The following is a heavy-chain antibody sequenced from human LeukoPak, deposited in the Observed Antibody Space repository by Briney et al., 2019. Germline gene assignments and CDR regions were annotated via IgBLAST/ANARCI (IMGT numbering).Heavy chain of an antibody. V-gene: IGHV1-2*02. D-gene: IGHD6-13*01. Sequence: ASVKVSCKASGYTFTGYYMHWVRQAPGQALEWMGWINPNSGGTNYAQKFQGRVTMTRDTSISTAYMELSRLRSDDTAGYYFAKVGLYSGSFDALNIWAKGQWSPSLQ. J-gene: IGHJ3*02. CDR1: GYTFTGYY. CDR3: AKVGLYSGSFDALNI. CDR2: INPNSGGT.